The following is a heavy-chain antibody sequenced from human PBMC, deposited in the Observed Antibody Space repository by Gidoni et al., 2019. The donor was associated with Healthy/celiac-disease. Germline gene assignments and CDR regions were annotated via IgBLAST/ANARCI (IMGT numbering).Heavy chain of an antibody. D-gene: IGHD2-21*02. CDR3: AREVVTAILSP. J-gene: IGHJ5*02. Sequence: GYIYYSGSTNYNPSLKSRVTISVDTSKNQFSLKLSSVTAADTAVYYCAREVVTAILSPWGQGTLVTVSS. CDR2: IYYSGST. V-gene: IGHV4-59*01.